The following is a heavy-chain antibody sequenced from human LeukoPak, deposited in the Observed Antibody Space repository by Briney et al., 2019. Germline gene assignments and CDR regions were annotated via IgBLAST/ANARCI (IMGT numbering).Heavy chain of an antibody. CDR3: AGYSSGWYVDY. Sequence: SEILSLTCTVPGGSISTYYWSWIRQPPGKGLEWIGYIYFSGSTDYNPSLKSRVIISVDTSNNQFSLKLSSVTAADTAVYYCAGYSSGWYVDYWGQGTLVTVSS. V-gene: IGHV4-59*01. D-gene: IGHD6-19*01. CDR1: GGSISTYY. CDR2: IYFSGST. J-gene: IGHJ4*02.